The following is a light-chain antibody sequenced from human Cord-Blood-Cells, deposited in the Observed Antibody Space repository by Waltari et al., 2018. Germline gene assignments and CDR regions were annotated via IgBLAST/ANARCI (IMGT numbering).Light chain of an antibody. CDR1: SSDVGSSNL. J-gene: IGLJ2*01. CDR2: QGS. Sequence: QSALTQPDSVSGSPGRSITISCTGTSSDVGSSNLVSWYQQHPGKAPNLMIYQGSKRTSGLSHRFSGAKSGNTASLTSSGRQAEDEADYYCCTYAGSSTYVVFGGGTKLTTL. CDR3: CTYAGSSTYVV. V-gene: IGLV2-23*01.